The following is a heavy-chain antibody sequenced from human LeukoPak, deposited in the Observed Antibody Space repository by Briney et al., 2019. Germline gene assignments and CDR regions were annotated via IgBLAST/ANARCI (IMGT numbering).Heavy chain of an antibody. CDR3: AKRSGPGVDY. J-gene: IGHJ4*02. CDR1: GFTFTNYW. D-gene: IGHD2-15*01. CDR2: IKHDGSET. Sequence: PGGSLRLSCAASGFTFTNYWMSWVRQAPGKGPEWVANIKHDGSETYYLDSVKGRFTISRDNAKNSLYLQMSSLRADDTAVYYCAKRSGPGVDYWGQGTLVTVSS. V-gene: IGHV3-7*01.